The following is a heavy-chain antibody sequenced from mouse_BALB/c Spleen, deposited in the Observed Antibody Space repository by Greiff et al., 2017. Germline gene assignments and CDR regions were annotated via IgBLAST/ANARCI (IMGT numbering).Heavy chain of an antibody. J-gene: IGHJ3*01. CDR3: ARRGITTGSWFAY. D-gene: IGHD2-4*01. CDR1: GFTFSSYT. CDR2: ISNGGGST. Sequence: EVMLVESGGGLVQPGGSLKLSCAASGFTFSSYTMSWVRQTPEKRLEWVAYISNGGGSTYYPDTVKGRFTISRDNAKNTLYLQMSSLKSEDTAMYYCARRGITTGSWFAYWGQGTLVTVSA. V-gene: IGHV5-12-2*01.